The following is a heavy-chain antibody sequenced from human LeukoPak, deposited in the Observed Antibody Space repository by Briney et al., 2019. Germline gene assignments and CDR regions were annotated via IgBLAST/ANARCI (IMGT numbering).Heavy chain of an antibody. D-gene: IGHD6-25*01. CDR3: ARQLYSSATV. J-gene: IGHJ6*02. CDR1: GDSLSSSNYF. V-gene: IGHV4-39*01. CDR2: IYHSWNT. Sequence: SETLSLTCTVSGDSLSSSNYFWGWIRQPPGKGLEWVGNIYHSWNTFYNPSLKSRVTISADTSKNQFSLKLTFVTVADTAVYYCARQLYSSATVWGQGTTVIVSS.